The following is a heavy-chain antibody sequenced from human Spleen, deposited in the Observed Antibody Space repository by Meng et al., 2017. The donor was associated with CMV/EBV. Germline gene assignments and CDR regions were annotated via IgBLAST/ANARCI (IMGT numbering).Heavy chain of an antibody. D-gene: IGHD1-26*01. J-gene: IGHJ6*02. Sequence: ASVKVSCKTSGYTFTNFGISWVRQAPGQGLEWMGWINPNSGGTNYPQKFQGRVTMTGDTSISTAYMELSRLRSDDTAVYYCASPRSVRATLVGYHYYYGMDAWGQGTTVTVSS. CDR3: ASPRSVRATLVGYHYYYGMDA. CDR1: GYTFTNFG. CDR2: INPNSGGT. V-gene: IGHV1-2*02.